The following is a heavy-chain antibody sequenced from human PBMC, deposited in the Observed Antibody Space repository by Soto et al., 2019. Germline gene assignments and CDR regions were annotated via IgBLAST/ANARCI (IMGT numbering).Heavy chain of an antibody. CDR2: IFTSGT. V-gene: IGHV4-4*07. CDR1: GGSISRYH. CDR3: ARDFGSWHDH. D-gene: IGHD6-13*01. J-gene: IGHJ4*02. Sequence: SETLSLTCSVSGGSISRYHLTWIRQPAGKGLEWIGRIFTSGTKYIPSLGSRVAMSVDPSKTQFSLNLSSVTAADTAVYYCARDFGSWHDHWGQGTLVTVSS.